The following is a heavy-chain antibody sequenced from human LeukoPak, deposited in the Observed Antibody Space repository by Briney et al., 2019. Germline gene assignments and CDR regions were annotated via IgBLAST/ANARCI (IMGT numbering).Heavy chain of an antibody. Sequence: ASVKVSCKASGYSFTSYGISWVRQAPGQGLEWMGWISADNGNTNYAQKLQGRVTMTTDTSTSTAYMELRSLRSDDTAVYYCARGTGDSSGYYYPTAEYFQYWGQGTLVIVSS. CDR1: GYSFTSYG. CDR2: ISADNGNT. CDR3: ARGTGDSSGYYYPTAEYFQY. J-gene: IGHJ1*01. V-gene: IGHV1-18*01. D-gene: IGHD3-22*01.